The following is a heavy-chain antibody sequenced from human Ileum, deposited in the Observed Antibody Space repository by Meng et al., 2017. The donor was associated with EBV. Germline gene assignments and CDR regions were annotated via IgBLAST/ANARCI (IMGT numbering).Heavy chain of an antibody. Sequence: QVQLQESGPGLVKPSETLSLTCTVSGGSVSSAHSFWTWIRQPPGKGLEWIGYMSYSGSTNYSPPLESRVTISVDTSKNQFSLKLSSVTAADTAVYYCAGDPHSGSPHWGQGTLVTRLL. D-gene: IGHD1-26*01. CDR2: MSYSGST. CDR1: GGSVSSAHSF. V-gene: IGHV4-61*01. J-gene: IGHJ4*02. CDR3: AGDPHSGSPH.